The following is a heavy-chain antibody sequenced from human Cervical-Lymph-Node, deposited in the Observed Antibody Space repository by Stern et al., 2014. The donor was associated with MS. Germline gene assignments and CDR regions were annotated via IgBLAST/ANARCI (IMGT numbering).Heavy chain of an antibody. CDR2: IWYDGSNK. CDR1: GFTFSSYG. CDR3: ARDRYSSSWYNYFDY. Sequence: VQLVGSGGGVVQPGRSLRLSCAASGFTFSSYGMHWVRQAPGKGLEWGAGIWYDGSNKYYADSVKGRFAISRDNSKNTLYLQMNSLRAEDTAVYYCARDRYSSSWYNYFDYWGQGTLVTVSS. J-gene: IGHJ4*02. D-gene: IGHD6-13*01. V-gene: IGHV3-33*01.